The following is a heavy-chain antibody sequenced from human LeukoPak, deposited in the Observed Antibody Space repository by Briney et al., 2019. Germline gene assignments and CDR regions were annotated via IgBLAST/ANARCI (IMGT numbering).Heavy chain of an antibody. D-gene: IGHD6-13*01. CDR2: ILSDGSKE. CDR3: AGVAAAGTDY. V-gene: IGHV3-33*01. CDR1: GFTFSSYG. J-gene: IGHJ4*02. Sequence: GGSLRLSCAASGFTFSSYGMHWVRQAPGKGLEWVAVILSDGSKEFYTDSVKGRFTISRDNSKNTLYLQMNSLRAEDTAVYYCAGVAAAGTDYWGQGTLVTVSS.